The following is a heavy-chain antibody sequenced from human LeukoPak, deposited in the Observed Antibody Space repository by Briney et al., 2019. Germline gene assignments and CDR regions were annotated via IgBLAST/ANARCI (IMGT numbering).Heavy chain of an antibody. Sequence: ASVKVSCKASGYTFTGYYLHWVRQAPGQGLEWMGRIDPNSGGTIYAQKFRGRVTMTRDTSASTAYMDLSGLTSDDTALYYCARDLSLWFGELNIDYWGQGTLVTVSS. CDR2: IDPNSGGT. CDR1: GYTFTGYY. D-gene: IGHD3-10*01. V-gene: IGHV1-2*06. J-gene: IGHJ4*02. CDR3: ARDLSLWFGELNIDY.